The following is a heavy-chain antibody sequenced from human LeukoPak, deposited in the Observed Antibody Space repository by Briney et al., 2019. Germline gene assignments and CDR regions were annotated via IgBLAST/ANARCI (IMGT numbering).Heavy chain of an antibody. J-gene: IGHJ3*01. CDR3: AREDRGTDV. CDR2: LYSGGFE. D-gene: IGHD3-16*01. Sequence: GGSLRLSCAASGVTVSTNFMSWIRQAPGRGLESVSLLYSGGFEYHADSVKGRFTVSRDISKNTIYLQMNNLRVEDTAVYYCAREDRGTDVWGQGTLVTV. CDR1: GVTVSTNF. V-gene: IGHV3-66*01.